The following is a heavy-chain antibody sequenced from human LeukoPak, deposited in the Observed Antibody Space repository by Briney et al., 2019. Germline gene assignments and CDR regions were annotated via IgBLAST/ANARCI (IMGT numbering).Heavy chain of an antibody. J-gene: IGHJ4*02. Sequence: SGGSLRLSCVASGLRFRSYAMNWVRQAPGKGLECISTISDDSSFTYYADSVKGRFTISRDNSKNTLYLQMNSLRVEDTAVYYCAREDTALVIAYWGQGTLVTVSS. CDR3: AREDTALVIAY. V-gene: IGHV3-23*01. D-gene: IGHD5-18*01. CDR1: GLRFRSYA. CDR2: ISDDSSFT.